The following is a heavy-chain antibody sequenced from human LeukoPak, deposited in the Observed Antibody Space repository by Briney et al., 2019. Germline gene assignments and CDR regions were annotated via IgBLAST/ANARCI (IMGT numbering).Heavy chain of an antibody. Sequence: GGSLRLSCAASGFTFSSYSMNWVRQAPGKGLEWVSSISSSSSYIYYADSVKGRFTISRDNAKNSLYLQMNSLRAEDTAVYYCAKDALKYSSGWYSDYWGQGTLVTVSS. D-gene: IGHD6-19*01. CDR2: ISSSSSYI. CDR3: AKDALKYSSGWYSDY. CDR1: GFTFSSYS. J-gene: IGHJ4*02. V-gene: IGHV3-21*04.